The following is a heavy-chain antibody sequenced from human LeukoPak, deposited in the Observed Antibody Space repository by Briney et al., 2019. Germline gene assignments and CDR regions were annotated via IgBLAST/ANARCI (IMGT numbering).Heavy chain of an antibody. J-gene: IGHJ4*02. CDR2: IYDTGDT. Sequence: PGGSLGLSCAASGLTVSSNYMSWVRQAPGRGLEWVSLIYDTGDTFYADSVKGRFTISRDNSKNTLYLQMNSLRAEDTAVYYCARDYPDFDYWGQGTLVTVSS. V-gene: IGHV3-53*01. CDR3: ARDYPDFDY. CDR1: GLTVSSNY.